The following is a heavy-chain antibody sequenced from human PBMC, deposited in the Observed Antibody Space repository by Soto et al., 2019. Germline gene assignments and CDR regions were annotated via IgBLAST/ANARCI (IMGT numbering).Heavy chain of an antibody. CDR2: IYYSGST. V-gene: IGHV4-59*01. J-gene: IGHJ6*03. Sequence: QVQLQESRPGLVKPSETLSLTCTVSGGSISSYYWSWIRQPPGKGLEWIGYIYYSGSTNYNPSLTSRVTISVDTSKNQFSLKLSSVTAADTAVYYCARDSYDDFWSGQAYYMDVWGKGTTVTVSS. CDR1: GGSISSYY. CDR3: ARDSYDDFWSGQAYYMDV. D-gene: IGHD3-3*01.